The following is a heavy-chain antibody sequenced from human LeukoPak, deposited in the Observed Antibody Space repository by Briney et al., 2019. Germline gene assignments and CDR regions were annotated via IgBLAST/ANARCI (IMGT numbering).Heavy chain of an antibody. CDR3: AREDVAPRYAFDI. V-gene: IGHV3-21*04. Sequence: GGSLRLSCAASGFTFSSYSMNWVRQAPGKGLEWVSSISSSSSYIYYADSVKGRFTISRDNAKNSLYLQMNSLRAEDTAVYYCAREDVAPRYAFDIWGQGTVVTVTS. D-gene: IGHD3-16*01. CDR2: ISSSSSYI. J-gene: IGHJ3*02. CDR1: GFTFSSYS.